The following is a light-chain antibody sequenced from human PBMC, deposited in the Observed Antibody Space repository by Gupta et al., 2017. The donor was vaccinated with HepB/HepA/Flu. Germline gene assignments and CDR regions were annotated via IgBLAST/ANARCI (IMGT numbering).Light chain of an antibody. J-gene: IGKJ1*01. CDR2: GAS. Sequence: EIVLTQSPGTLSLSPGERDTLSCRASQTVSSSYLAWYQQKAGQAPRLLIYGASSRATGIPDRFRGSGSGTDFTLTISRLEPEDFAVYYCQQDGNSPETFGQGTKVEIK. CDR3: QQDGNSPET. V-gene: IGKV3-20*01. CDR1: QTVSSSY.